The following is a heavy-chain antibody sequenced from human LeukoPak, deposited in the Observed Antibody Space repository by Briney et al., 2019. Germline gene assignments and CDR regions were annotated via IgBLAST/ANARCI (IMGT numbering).Heavy chain of an antibody. Sequence: GGSLRLSCALSGLNVFSSYMNWVRQAPGEGLEWVSVIYRGGNPYYGASVKGRVTISTDASKNTLYLQMGSLRAEDTAVYYCVRRDHYGSGSYGLDVWGQGISVSVSS. J-gene: IGHJ6*02. V-gene: IGHV3-66*01. D-gene: IGHD3-10*01. CDR1: GLNVFSSY. CDR3: VRRDHYGSGSYGLDV. CDR2: IYRGGNP.